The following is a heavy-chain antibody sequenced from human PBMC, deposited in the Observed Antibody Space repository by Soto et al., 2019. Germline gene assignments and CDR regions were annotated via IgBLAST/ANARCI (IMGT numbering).Heavy chain of an antibody. V-gene: IGHV1-18*01. Sequence: ASVKVSCKASGYTFTSYGISWVRQAPGQGLEWMGWISAYNGNTNYAQKLQGRVTMTTDTSTSTAYMELRSLRSDDTAVYYCARGGYCSSTSCYRYYYYGMDVWGQGTTVTVSS. CDR3: ARGGYCSSTSCYRYYYYGMDV. CDR1: GYTFTSYG. CDR2: ISAYNGNT. J-gene: IGHJ6*02. D-gene: IGHD2-2*02.